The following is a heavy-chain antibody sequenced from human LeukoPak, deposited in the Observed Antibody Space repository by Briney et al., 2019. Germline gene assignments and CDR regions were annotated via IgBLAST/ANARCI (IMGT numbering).Heavy chain of an antibody. CDR1: GFTFDDYA. V-gene: IGHV3-9*01. CDR2: SSWNSCSI. D-gene: IGHD6-13*01. J-gene: IGHJ6*02. CDR3: AKDIVAAGPRNYYYYGMDV. Sequence: GRSLRLSCAASGFTFDDYAMHWVRQAPGKGLEGGSGSSWNSCSIGYADSVKGRFTISRDNAKNSLYLQMNSLRAEDTALYYCAKDIVAAGPRNYYYYGMDVWGQGTTVTVSS.